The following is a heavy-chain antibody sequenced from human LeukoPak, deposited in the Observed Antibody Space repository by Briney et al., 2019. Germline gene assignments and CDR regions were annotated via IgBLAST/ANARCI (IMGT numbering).Heavy chain of an antibody. Sequence: GGSLRLSCAASGFTFSSYGMHWVRQAPGKGLVWVSRINSDGSRTSYADSVKGRFTISRDNAKNSLYLQMNSLRAEDTAVYYCATDAAYGYDRFDHWGQGTQVTVSS. CDR3: ATDAAYGYDRFDH. CDR1: GFTFSSYG. V-gene: IGHV3-74*01. J-gene: IGHJ4*02. CDR2: INSDGSRT. D-gene: IGHD2-15*01.